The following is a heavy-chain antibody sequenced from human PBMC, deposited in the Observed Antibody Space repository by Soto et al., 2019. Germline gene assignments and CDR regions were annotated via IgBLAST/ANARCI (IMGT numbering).Heavy chain of an antibody. V-gene: IGHV1-18*01. D-gene: IGHD3-9*01. CDR1: GYTFTSYV. CDR3: ARAKRYFDWFPFDY. CDR2: ISAYNGNT. J-gene: IGHJ4*02. Sequence: AASVKVSCKASGYTFTSYVISWVRQAPGQGLEGMGWISAYNGNTNYAQKLQGRVTMTTDTSTSTAYMELRSLRSDDTAVYYCARAKRYFDWFPFDYWGQGTLVTVSS.